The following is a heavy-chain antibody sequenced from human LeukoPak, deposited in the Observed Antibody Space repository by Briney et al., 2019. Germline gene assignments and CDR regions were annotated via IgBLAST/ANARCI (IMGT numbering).Heavy chain of an antibody. CDR1: GFSFRGYN. CDR2: ITSTSSYL. V-gene: IGHV3-21*01. Sequence: GESLRLSCAASGFSFRGYNMNCVRPPPGKSLEWVSYITSTSSYLHYPASVKSRATISRDKAKNSPDLQINNLRAHDKAVYYCARDSRGYYGSGNYHPNFDSWGQGTLVTVYS. CDR3: ARDSRGYYGSGNYHPNFDS. J-gene: IGHJ4*02. D-gene: IGHD3-10*01.